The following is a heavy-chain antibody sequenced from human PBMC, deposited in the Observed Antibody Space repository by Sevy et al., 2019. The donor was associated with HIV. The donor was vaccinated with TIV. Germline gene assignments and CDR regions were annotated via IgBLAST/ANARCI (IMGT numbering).Heavy chain of an antibody. Sequence: GGSLRLSCAASGFTFRNYAMNWVRQAPGKGLEWVSGISGTGGSGDKTNYADTVKSRLTISRDDSKNSLYLQLNTLRAEDTAIYYCARKYDSSGYFDYWGQGTLVTVSS. D-gene: IGHD3-22*01. CDR2: ISGTGGSGDKT. CDR1: GFTFRNYA. CDR3: ARKYDSSGYFDY. J-gene: IGHJ4*02. V-gene: IGHV3-23*01.